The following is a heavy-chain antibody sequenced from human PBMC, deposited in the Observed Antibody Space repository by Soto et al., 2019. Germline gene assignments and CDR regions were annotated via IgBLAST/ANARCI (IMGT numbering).Heavy chain of an antibody. CDR1: GYTFTSYY. V-gene: IGHV1-46*01. CDR3: ARGIDIGHHYDYYRMDV. Sequence: QVQRVQSGAEVKKPGASVKVSCKASGYTFTSYYIHWVRQAPGQGLQWMGVINPSAEKTTYAQKFRGRVTVSRDTTTRTVYVELSSLRSEDTALYYCARGIDIGHHYDYYRMDVWGQGTTLTVSS. D-gene: IGHD2-21*01. CDR2: INPSAEKT. J-gene: IGHJ6*02.